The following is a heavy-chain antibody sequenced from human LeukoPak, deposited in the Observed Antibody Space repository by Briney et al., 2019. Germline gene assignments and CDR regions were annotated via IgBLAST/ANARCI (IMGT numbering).Heavy chain of an antibody. V-gene: IGHV3-30*02. CDR2: IWYDGSKK. D-gene: IGHD6-13*01. CDR3: AITRGRVAAAGTFDY. Sequence: GGSLRLSCAASGFTFSSYGMHWVRQAPGKGLEWVAVIWYDGSKKYYADSVKGRFTISRDNSKNTLYLQMNSLRAEDTAVYYCAITRGRVAAAGTFDYWGQGTLVTVSS. J-gene: IGHJ4*02. CDR1: GFTFSSYG.